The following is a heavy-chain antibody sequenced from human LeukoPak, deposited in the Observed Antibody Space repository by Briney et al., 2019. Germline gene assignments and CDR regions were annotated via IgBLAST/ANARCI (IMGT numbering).Heavy chain of an antibody. D-gene: IGHD1/OR15-1a*01. CDR2: ISGSGGST. CDR1: GFTFSSYG. V-gene: IGHV3-23*01. Sequence: GGSLRLSCAASGFTFSSYGMSWVRQAPGKGLEWVSAISGSGGSTYYADSVKGRFTISRDNSKNTLYLQMNSLRAEDTAVYYCAKLEQTEIYYYYMDVWGKGTTVTISS. J-gene: IGHJ6*03. CDR3: AKLEQTEIYYYYMDV.